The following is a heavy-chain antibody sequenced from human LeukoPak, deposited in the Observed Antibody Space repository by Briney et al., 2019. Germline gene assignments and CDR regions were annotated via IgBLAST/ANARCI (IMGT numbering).Heavy chain of an antibody. J-gene: IGHJ3*02. Sequence: GESLKISCKGSGYSFTSYWIGRVRQIPGKGLGWMGIIYPGDSDTRYCPSFQGQVTISADKSISTAYLQWSSLKASDTAMYYCARCSNTKGYYDILTGYYPGRADAFDIWGQGTMVTVSS. CDR1: GYSFTSYW. D-gene: IGHD3-9*01. CDR3: ARCSNTKGYYDILTGYYPGRADAFDI. CDR2: IYPGDSDT. V-gene: IGHV5-51*01.